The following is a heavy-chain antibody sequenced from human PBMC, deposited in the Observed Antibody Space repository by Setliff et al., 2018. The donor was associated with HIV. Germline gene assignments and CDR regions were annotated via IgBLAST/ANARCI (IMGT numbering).Heavy chain of an antibody. V-gene: IGHV3-7*01. J-gene: IGHJ3*02. CDR3: ARSLLYFRSGSYLGEVAFDI. CDR1: NFTFSFYG. Sequence: HPGGSLRLSCAASNFTFSFYGMHWVRQAPGKGLEWVADIRDDGSETYYVDSLKGRFTISRDNTKNARYLQMNSLRADDTAVYYCARSLLYFRSGSYLGEVAFDIWGQGTLVTVSS. D-gene: IGHD3-10*01. CDR2: IRDDGSET.